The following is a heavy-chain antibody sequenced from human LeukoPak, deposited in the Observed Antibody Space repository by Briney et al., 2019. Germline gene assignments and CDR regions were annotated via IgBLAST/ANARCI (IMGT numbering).Heavy chain of an antibody. J-gene: IGHJ3*02. D-gene: IGHD6-19*01. CDR3: ARSFGIAVAANAFDI. CDR2: IYYSGST. V-gene: IGHV4-59*01. Sequence: SETLSLTCTVSGGSISSYYWSWIRQPPGKGLEWIGYIYYSGSTNYNPSLKSRVTISVDTSKNQFSLKLSSVTAADTAVYYCARSFGIAVAANAFDIWGQGTMVTVSS. CDR1: GGSISSYY.